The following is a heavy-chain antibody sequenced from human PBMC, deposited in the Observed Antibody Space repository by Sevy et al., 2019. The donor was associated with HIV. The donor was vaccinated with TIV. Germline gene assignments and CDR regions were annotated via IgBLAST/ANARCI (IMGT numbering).Heavy chain of an antibody. V-gene: IGHV3-30*02. CDR1: GFTFSNSG. Sequence: GGSLRLSCATSGFTFSNSGMHWIRQAPGKGLEWLSFTNYNGVNKYYADSGKGRITISRDNSKSTLYQQMDTLRAEDTAVYYCAKNGKVQGVIVPLSYWGQGTLVTVSS. D-gene: IGHD3-10*01. CDR2: TNYNGVNK. CDR3: AKNGKVQGVIVPLSY. J-gene: IGHJ4*02.